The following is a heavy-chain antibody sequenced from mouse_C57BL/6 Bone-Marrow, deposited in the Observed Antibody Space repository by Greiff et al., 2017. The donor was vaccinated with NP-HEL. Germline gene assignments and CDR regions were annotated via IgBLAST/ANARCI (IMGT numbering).Heavy chain of an antibody. CDR1: GFNIKDDY. CDR2: IDPENGDT. Sequence: EVQLQESGAELVRPGASVKLSCTASGFNIKDDYMHWVKQRPEQGLEWIGWIDPENGDTEYASKFQGKATITADTSSNTAYLQLSSLTSEDTAVYYCTTGGWLLRGYFDVWGTGTTVTVSS. CDR3: TTGGWLLRGYFDV. D-gene: IGHD2-3*01. V-gene: IGHV14-4*01. J-gene: IGHJ1*03.